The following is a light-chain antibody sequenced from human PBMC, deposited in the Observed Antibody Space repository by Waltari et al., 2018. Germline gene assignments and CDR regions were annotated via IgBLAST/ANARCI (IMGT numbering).Light chain of an antibody. J-gene: IGKJ2*01. CDR1: QTISNH. V-gene: IGKV1-39*01. Sequence: DIQMTQSPSSLSASVGDRVTITCRASQTISNHLNWYQHKPGQAPRLLIFGVSSVRGGVPARFRGSGSETDFTLTISGLQPEDLATYYCQHSDGPSPFGQGTNVEVK. CDR3: QHSDGPSP. CDR2: GVS.